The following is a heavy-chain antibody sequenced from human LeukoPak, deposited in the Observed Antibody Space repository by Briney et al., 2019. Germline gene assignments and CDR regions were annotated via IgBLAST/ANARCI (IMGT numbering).Heavy chain of an antibody. Sequence: ASVKVSCKASGYIFTNYGISWVRQAPGQGLEWMGWISTNKGNTNYAQRRQGRVTMNTDTSTTTAYMELRSLRSDDTAIYYCVRDIQWRFDPWGQGTLVTVSS. CDR3: VRDIQWRFDP. CDR2: ISTNKGNT. D-gene: IGHD2-8*01. V-gene: IGHV1-18*01. J-gene: IGHJ5*02. CDR1: GYIFTNYG.